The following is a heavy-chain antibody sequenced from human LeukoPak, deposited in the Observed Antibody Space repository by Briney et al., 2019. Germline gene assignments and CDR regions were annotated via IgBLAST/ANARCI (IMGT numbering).Heavy chain of an antibody. J-gene: IGHJ4*02. CDR2: TSGSGGST. Sequence: GGSLRLYCAAYGFTFSSYAMSWVPPAPGKGLEWVYDTSGSGGSTYYAGSVKGRFTISRDNSKNTLYLQMNSLRVKDTAVYYCAKNGGSQCYSHLDSWGQGTLVTVSS. V-gene: IGHV3-23*01. D-gene: IGHD2-15*01. CDR3: AKNGGSQCYSHLDS. CDR1: GFTFSSYA.